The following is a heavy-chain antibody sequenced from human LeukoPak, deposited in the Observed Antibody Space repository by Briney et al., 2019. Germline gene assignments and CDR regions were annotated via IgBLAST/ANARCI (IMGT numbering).Heavy chain of an antibody. CDR2: VNHRGST. Sequence: PSETLSLTCAVYGGSFSGLYWSWLRQPPGKGLEWIGEVNHRGSTNYNPSLKSRVPISVDTSTNPFSLRLSSVTAADTAVYYCARPAVDSRSYSSRVHIRGYHFDYWGQGTLVTVSS. CDR1: GGSFSGLY. D-gene: IGHD3-22*01. CDR3: ARPAVDSRSYSSRVHIRGYHFDY. J-gene: IGHJ4*02. V-gene: IGHV4-34*01.